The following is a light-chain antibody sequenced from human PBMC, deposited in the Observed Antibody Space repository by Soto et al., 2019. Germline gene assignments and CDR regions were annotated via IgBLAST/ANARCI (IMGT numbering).Light chain of an antibody. J-gene: IGKJ1*01. CDR1: QSISTY. V-gene: IGKV1-39*01. CDR2: AAS. Sequence: DIQMTQSPSSLSTSVGDRVTITCRASQSISTYLNWYHQKPGKAPKLLVSAASILESGVPSRFSGIGSGTDFTLTISALQPEDCATYYCQQSYSHPRTFGQGTKVEIK. CDR3: QQSYSHPRT.